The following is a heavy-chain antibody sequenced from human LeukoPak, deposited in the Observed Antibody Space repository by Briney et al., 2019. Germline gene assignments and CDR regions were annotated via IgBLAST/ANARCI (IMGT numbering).Heavy chain of an antibody. CDR2: IYSGGSS. Sequence: PGGSLRLSCAASGFTFNRDWTAWVRQAPGKGLEWVSVIYSGGSSYYADSVKGRFTISRDNSKNTVYLQMNSLRVEDTAVYYCARGMGGYGGYDYWGQGTLVTVSS. CDR3: ARGMGGYGGYDY. D-gene: IGHD5-12*01. J-gene: IGHJ4*02. V-gene: IGHV3-66*01. CDR1: GFTFNRDW.